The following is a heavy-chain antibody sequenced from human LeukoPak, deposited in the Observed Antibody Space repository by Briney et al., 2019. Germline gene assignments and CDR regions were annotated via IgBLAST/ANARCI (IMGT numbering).Heavy chain of an antibody. V-gene: IGHV4-39*01. D-gene: IGHD2-2*01. J-gene: IGHJ3*02. Sequence: SETLSLTCTVSGGSISSSSYYWGWIRQPPGKGLEWIGSIYYSGSTYYNPSLKSRVTISVDTSKNQFSLKLSSVTAADTAVYYCARYIVVVPAALGAFDIWGQGTMVTVSS. CDR3: ARYIVVVPAALGAFDI. CDR1: GGSISSSSYY. CDR2: IYYSGST.